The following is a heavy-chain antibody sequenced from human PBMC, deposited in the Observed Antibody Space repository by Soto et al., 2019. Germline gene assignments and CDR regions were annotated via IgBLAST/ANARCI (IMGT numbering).Heavy chain of an antibody. Sequence: QVQLQESGPGLVKPSETLSLTCTVSGGSISSYYWSWIRQPPGKGLEWIGYIYYSGSTNYNPSLKSRVTISVDTSKNQFSLKLSSVTAADTAVYYCARVYCNSTSCYGPLFDYWGQGTLVTVSS. CDR3: ARVYCNSTSCYGPLFDY. CDR2: IYYSGST. CDR1: GGSISSYY. J-gene: IGHJ4*02. V-gene: IGHV4-59*01. D-gene: IGHD2-2*01.